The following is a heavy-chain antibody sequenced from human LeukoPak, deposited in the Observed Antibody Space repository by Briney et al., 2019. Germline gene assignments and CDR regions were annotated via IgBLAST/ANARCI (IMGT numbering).Heavy chain of an antibody. J-gene: IGHJ4*02. CDR1: GYTFTSYD. CDR3: AKDRRYSSGCYDY. V-gene: IGHV1-8*01. Sequence: ASVKVSCKASGYTFTSYDINWVRQATGQGLEWMGWMNPNSGNTGYAQKFQGRVTMTRNTSISTAYMELSSLRSEDTAVYYCAKDRRYSSGCYDYWGQGTLVTVSS. CDR2: MNPNSGNT. D-gene: IGHD6-19*01.